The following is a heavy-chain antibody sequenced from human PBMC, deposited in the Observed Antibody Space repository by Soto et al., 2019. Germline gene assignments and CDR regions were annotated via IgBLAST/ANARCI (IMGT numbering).Heavy chain of an antibody. CDR2: INPSGGST. J-gene: IGHJ4*02. D-gene: IGHD1-1*01. CDR1: GYTFTSHD. Sequence: ASVKVSCKASGYTFTSHDMHWVRQAPGQGLEWMGIINPSGGSTSYAQKLQGRVTMTRDTSTSTVYMELRSLRSEDTAVYYCARDSWNDQQPHDYWGQGTPGTVSS. CDR3: ARDSWNDQQPHDY. V-gene: IGHV1-46*01.